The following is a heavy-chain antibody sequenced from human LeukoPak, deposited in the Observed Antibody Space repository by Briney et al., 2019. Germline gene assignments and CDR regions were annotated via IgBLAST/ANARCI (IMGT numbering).Heavy chain of an antibody. V-gene: IGHV1-46*01. Sequence: ASVKVSSKASGYTFTSYYMHWVRQAPGQGLEWMGIINPSGGSTSYAQKFQGRVTMTRDTSTSTVYMELSSLRSEDTAVYYCARDTLYSSSWRNPFDYWGQGTLVTVSS. CDR2: INPSGGST. D-gene: IGHD6-13*01. J-gene: IGHJ4*02. CDR1: GYTFTSYY. CDR3: ARDTLYSSSWRNPFDY.